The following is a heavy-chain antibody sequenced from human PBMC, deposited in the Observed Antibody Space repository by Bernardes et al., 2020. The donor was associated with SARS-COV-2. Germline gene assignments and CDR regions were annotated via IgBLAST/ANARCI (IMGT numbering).Heavy chain of an antibody. Sequence: GGSLRLSCAASGFTFSSYSMNWVRQAPGKGLEWVSSISSSGGYIYYADSVRGRFTISRDNAKNSLYLQMNSLRAEDTAVYYCDRGASSGWPYYWGQGTLVTVSS. CDR3: DRGASSGWPYY. J-gene: IGHJ4*02. V-gene: IGHV3-21*01. D-gene: IGHD6-19*01. CDR2: ISSSGGYI. CDR1: GFTFSSYS.